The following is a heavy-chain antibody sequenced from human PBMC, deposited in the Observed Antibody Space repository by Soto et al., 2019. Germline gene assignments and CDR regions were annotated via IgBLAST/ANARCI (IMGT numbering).Heavy chain of an antibody. Sequence: SETLSLTCTVSGGSISSGDYYWSWIRQPPGKGLEWIGYVESSGRTEYKPSLASRVTLSLDSSQNQFSLTLRSMTTADRALYFCARGVYGAYLDYWGQGIPVTVSS. CDR1: GGSISSGDYY. D-gene: IGHD3-10*01. CDR2: VESSGRT. V-gene: IGHV4-61*08. J-gene: IGHJ4*02. CDR3: ARGVYGAYLDY.